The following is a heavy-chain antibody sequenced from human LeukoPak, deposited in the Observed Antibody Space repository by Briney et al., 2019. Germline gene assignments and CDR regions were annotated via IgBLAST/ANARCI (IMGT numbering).Heavy chain of an antibody. Sequence: SETLSLTCAVYGGSFSGYYWSCIRQPPGKGLEWIGEINHSGSTNYNPSLKSRVTISVDTSKNQFSLKLSSVTAADTAVYYCARANQQLDAFDIWGQGTMVTVSS. D-gene: IGHD6-13*01. CDR3: ARANQQLDAFDI. V-gene: IGHV4-34*01. J-gene: IGHJ3*02. CDR1: GGSFSGYY. CDR2: INHSGST.